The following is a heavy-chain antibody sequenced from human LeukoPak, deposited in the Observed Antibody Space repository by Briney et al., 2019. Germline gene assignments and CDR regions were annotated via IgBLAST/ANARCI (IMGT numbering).Heavy chain of an antibody. Sequence: ASVKASCKASGYTFTGYYMHWVRQAPGQGLEWMGWINPNSGGTNYAQKFQGRVTMTRDTSISTAYMELSRLRSDDTAVYYGARLTRSGAVAGTGPFLDYWGQGTLVTVSS. V-gene: IGHV1-2*02. CDR3: ARLTRSGAVAGTGPFLDY. J-gene: IGHJ4*02. CDR2: INPNSGGT. CDR1: GYTFTGYY. D-gene: IGHD6-19*01.